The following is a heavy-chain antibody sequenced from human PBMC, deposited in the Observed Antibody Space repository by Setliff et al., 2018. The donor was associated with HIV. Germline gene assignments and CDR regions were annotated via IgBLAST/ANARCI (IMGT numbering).Heavy chain of an antibody. J-gene: IGHJ5*02. D-gene: IGHD1-26*01. V-gene: IGHV1-18*01. CDR3: ARARLQGIVTAVGPRDNCLDP. Sequence: ASVKVSCKASGYSFINYGISWVRQAPGQGPEWMGWISPYTGNTDYAPRLLGRVTMTTDTSTGTAYLELGSLTSDDTAVYYCARARLQGIVTAVGPRDNCLDPWGQGTRVTVSS. CDR1: GYSFINYG. CDR2: ISPYTGNT.